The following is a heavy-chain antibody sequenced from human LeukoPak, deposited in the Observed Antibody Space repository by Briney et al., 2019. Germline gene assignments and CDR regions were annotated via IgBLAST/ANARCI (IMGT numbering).Heavy chain of an antibody. CDR1: GFIFSSDA. Sequence: GGSLRLSCAASGFIFSSDAMNWVRQAPGKGLEWVSSISSSSSYIYYADSVKGRFTISRDNAKNSLYLQMNSLRAEDTAVYYCARVEAVADYYFDYWGQGTLVTVSS. CDR3: ARVEAVADYYFDY. D-gene: IGHD6-19*01. CDR2: ISSSSSYI. V-gene: IGHV3-21*01. J-gene: IGHJ4*02.